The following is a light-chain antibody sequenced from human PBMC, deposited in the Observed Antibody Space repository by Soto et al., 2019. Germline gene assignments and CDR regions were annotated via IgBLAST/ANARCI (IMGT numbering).Light chain of an antibody. V-gene: IGKV3-11*01. CDR3: HQRSNWPRT. CDR2: DAS. CDR1: QSVSSY. J-gene: IGKJ2*01. Sequence: EIVLTQSPATLSLSPGERATLSCRASQSVSSYLAWYQQKPGQAPRLLIYDASNRATGIPARFSGSGSGTDFTLTISSLEPEDFAVYYCHQRSNWPRTFGHGTKLEIK.